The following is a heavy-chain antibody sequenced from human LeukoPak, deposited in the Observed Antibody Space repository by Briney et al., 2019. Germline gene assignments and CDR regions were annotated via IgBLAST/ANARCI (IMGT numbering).Heavy chain of an antibody. CDR1: GGSISNYY. D-gene: IGHD6-19*01. CDR3: ARGASSAWLRAAFDI. V-gene: IGHV4-59*01. CDR2: IHYSGST. Sequence: SETLSLTCTVSGGSISNYYWSWIRQPPGKGLEWIGYIHYSGSTSYNPSLKSRVTISVDTSKNQFSLKLRFVTPADTAVYYCARGASSAWLRAAFDIWGQGTMVAVSS. J-gene: IGHJ3*02.